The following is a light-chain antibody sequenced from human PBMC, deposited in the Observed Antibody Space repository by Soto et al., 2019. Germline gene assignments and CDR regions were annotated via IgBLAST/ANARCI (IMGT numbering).Light chain of an antibody. J-gene: IGKJ1*01. CDR2: AAS. Sequence: DIQMTQSPSSLSASVGDRVTITCRASQGISNYSAWYQQKPGKVPKLLIYAASTLQSGVPSRFSGSGSGTDFSLTICSLQPEDVASYYCQKYNSALSWTFGQGTKVDIK. CDR1: QGISNY. V-gene: IGKV1-27*01. CDR3: QKYNSALSWT.